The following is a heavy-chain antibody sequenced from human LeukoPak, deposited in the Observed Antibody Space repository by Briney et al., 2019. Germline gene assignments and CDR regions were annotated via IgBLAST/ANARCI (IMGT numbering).Heavy chain of an antibody. D-gene: IGHD6-13*01. Sequence: SETLSLTCTVSGGSISSYYWSWIRQPPGKGLEWIGYIYYSGSTNYNPSLKSRVTISVDTSKNQFSLKLSSVTAADTAVYYCARESSSSWVHGYYYMDVWGKGTTVTVSS. CDR1: GGSISSYY. J-gene: IGHJ6*03. CDR3: ARESSSSWVHGYYYMDV. CDR2: IYYSGST. V-gene: IGHV4-59*01.